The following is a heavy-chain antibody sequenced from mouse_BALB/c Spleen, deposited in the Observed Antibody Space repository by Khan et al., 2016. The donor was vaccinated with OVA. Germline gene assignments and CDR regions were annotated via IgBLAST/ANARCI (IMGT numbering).Heavy chain of an antibody. D-gene: IGHD2-14*01. CDR2: INPSNGYT. J-gene: IGHJ3*01. CDR3: VRDGAYHRNDGWFAY. Sequence: QVQLQQSGAELARPGASVKMSCKASGYTFTSYTIHWIKVRPGQCLEWIGFINPSNGYTNYNQKFKDKATLTADKSSTTVHMQLSILTSDDSAVYNCVRDGAYHRNDGWFAYWGQGTLVTVSA. V-gene: IGHV1-4*01. CDR1: GYTFTSYT.